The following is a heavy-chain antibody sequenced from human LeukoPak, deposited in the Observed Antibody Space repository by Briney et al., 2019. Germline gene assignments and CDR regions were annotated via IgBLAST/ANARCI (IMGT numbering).Heavy chain of an antibody. CDR1: GFTFSNYH. Sequence: PGGSLRLSCAASGFTFSNYHMNWVRQAPGKGLEWVSSISGSGTYTDYADSVKGRFTISRVNANNSLSLQMTSLSAEDTALYYCATSSNGGKLDCWGQGTLVTVSS. CDR2: ISGSGTYT. D-gene: IGHD2-8*01. J-gene: IGHJ4*02. CDR3: ATSSNGGKLDC. V-gene: IGHV3-21*01.